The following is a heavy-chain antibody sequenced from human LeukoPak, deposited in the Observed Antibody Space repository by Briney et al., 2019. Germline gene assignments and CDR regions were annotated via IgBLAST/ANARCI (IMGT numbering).Heavy chain of an antibody. J-gene: IGHJ4*02. V-gene: IGHV1-69*05. CDR2: IIPIFGTA. D-gene: IGHD2-2*01. CDR1: GGTFSSYA. Sequence: ASVKVSCKASGGTFSSYAISWVRQAPGQGLEWMGGIIPIFGTANYAQKFQGRVTITTDESTSTAYMELSSLRSEDTAVYYCAREKVKYCSSTSCSTRGDTLDYWGQGTLVTVSS. CDR3: AREKVKYCSSTSCSTRGDTLDY.